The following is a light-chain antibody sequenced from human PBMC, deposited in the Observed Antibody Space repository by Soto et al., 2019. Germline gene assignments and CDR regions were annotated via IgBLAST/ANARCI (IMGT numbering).Light chain of an antibody. CDR1: SGSVSTSHY. V-gene: IGLV8-61*01. Sequence: QTVVTQEPSFSVSPGGTVTLNCGLSSGSVSTSHYPSWHQQTPGQAPRTLIYSTNTRSSGVPDRFSGSILGNKAALTISGAQADDESDYYCVLYMGSGISVFGGGTKLTVL. J-gene: IGLJ3*02. CDR3: VLYMGSGISV. CDR2: STN.